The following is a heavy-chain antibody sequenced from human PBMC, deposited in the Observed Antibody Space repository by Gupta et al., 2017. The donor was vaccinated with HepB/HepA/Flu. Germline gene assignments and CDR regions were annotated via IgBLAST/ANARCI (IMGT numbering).Heavy chain of an antibody. CDR3: TRDTSINRSVPMWANNWFDP. Sequence: EVQLVESGGGVVQPGGSLRLSCAVSGLSFNDYAIHWVRQVPGKGLEWVALINGESGSTFYADSVKGRFTVSRDNSKNFLYLQMNSLRTEDTAVYYCTRDTSINRSVPMWANNWFDPWGQGTLVTVSS. J-gene: IGHJ5*02. V-gene: IGHV3-43*02. CDR1: GLSFNDYA. CDR2: INGESGST. D-gene: IGHD6-6*01.